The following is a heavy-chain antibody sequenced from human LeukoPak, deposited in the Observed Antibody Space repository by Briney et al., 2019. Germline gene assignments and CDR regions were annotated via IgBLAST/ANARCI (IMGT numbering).Heavy chain of an antibody. V-gene: IGHV3-48*03. D-gene: IGHD3-10*02. CDR1: GFTFNSYD. CDR2: ISTSGDPI. CDR3: AELGTTMIGGV. Sequence: GGSLRLSCAASGFTFNSYDMNWVRQAPGKGLEWVAYISTSGDPIYYADSVKGRFTLSRDNGKNSLYLQMNSLRAEDTAVYYCAELGTTMIGGVWGKGTTVTISS. J-gene: IGHJ6*04.